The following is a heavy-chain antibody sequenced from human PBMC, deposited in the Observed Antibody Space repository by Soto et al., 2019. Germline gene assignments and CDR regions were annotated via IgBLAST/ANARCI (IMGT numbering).Heavy chain of an antibody. Sequence: EVQVLESGGGLAQPGGSLRLSCVASGFTFSDYAMAWVRQSPGKGLEWVSSISGSGGSTYYADSVKGRFTISRDNYKNTVFLQMNSLRAEDTAVYYCAKDHGMDVWGQGATVTVSS. CDR2: ISGSGGST. J-gene: IGHJ6*02. V-gene: IGHV3-23*01. CDR1: GFTFSDYA. CDR3: AKDHGMDV.